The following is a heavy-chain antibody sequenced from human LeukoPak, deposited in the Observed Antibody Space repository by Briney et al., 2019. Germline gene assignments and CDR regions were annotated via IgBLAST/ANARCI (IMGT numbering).Heavy chain of an antibody. J-gene: IGHJ3*02. CDR3: TRDVREAYDI. Sequence: GGSLRLSCAASGFTFSSYGMNWVRQAPGKGPERVANINQDGSEKLYVDSVKGRFTISRDNAKNSLYLQMNSLRVEDTAVYYCTRDVREAYDIWGHGTMVTVSS. V-gene: IGHV3-7*01. CDR1: GFTFSSYG. CDR2: INQDGSEK. D-gene: IGHD3-16*01.